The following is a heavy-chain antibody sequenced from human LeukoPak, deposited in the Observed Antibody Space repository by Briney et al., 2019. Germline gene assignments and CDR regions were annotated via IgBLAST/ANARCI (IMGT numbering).Heavy chain of an antibody. D-gene: IGHD3-9*01. CDR3: ARGRRYFDWLLRGYYFDH. CDR1: GGSFSGYY. CDR2: INHSGST. V-gene: IGHV4-34*01. J-gene: IGHJ4*02. Sequence: PETLSLTCAVYGGSFSGYYWSWIRQPPGKGLEWIGEINHSGSTNYNPSLKSRVTISVDTSKNQFSLKLSSVTAADTAVYYCARGRRYFDWLLRGYYFDHWGQGTLVTVSS.